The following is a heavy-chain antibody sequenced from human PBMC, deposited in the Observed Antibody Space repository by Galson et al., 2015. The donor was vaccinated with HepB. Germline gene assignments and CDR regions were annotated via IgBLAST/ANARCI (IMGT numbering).Heavy chain of an antibody. Sequence: CPISGASVSTNNAPFNWIRQSPSRGLEWLGTTYYKSKCYTEDASAVRNRLTVNPDTSTNQFSLQLKSVTPEDTAVYYCARGGSTAWPRSWFDPWGQGTLVTVSS. CDR1: GASVSTNNAP. D-gene: IGHD6-19*01. J-gene: IGHJ5*02. CDR3: ARGGSTAWPRSWFDP. CDR2: TYYKSKCYT. V-gene: IGHV6-1*01.